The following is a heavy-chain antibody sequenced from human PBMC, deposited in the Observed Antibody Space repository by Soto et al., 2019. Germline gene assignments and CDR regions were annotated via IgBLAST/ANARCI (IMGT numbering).Heavy chain of an antibody. CDR1: GYTFTSYC. V-gene: IGHV1-18*04. J-gene: IGHJ4*02. D-gene: IGHD3-3*01. Sequence: ASVKVSCKASGYTFTSYCISWVRQAPGQGLEWMGWISAYNGNTNYAQKLQGRVTMTTDTSTSTAYMELRSLRSDDTAVYYCARGYYYYDFWSGYPSYFDYWGQGTLVTVSS. CDR3: ARGYYYYDFWSGYPSYFDY. CDR2: ISAYNGNT.